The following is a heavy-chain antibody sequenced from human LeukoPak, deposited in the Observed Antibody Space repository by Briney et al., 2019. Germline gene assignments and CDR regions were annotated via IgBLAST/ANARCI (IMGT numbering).Heavy chain of an antibody. V-gene: IGHV3-7*01. CDR1: GFTSSSYW. J-gene: IGHJ4*02. CDR3: VREARESGGFDY. Sequence: GSLRLSCAGSGFTSSSYWMSWVRQAPGKGLEWVANIKQGGSERYYVDSVKGRFTISRDNAKNSLYLQMNSLRAEDTAVYYCVREARESGGFDYWGQGTLVTVSS. CDR2: IKQGGSER. D-gene: IGHD5-24*01.